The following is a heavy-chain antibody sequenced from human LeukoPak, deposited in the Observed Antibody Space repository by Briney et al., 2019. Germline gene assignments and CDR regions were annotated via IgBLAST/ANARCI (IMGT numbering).Heavy chain of an antibody. D-gene: IGHD3-3*01. CDR2: ISFDGRNN. CDR1: GFSFSSHT. V-gene: IGHV3-30*04. Sequence: GGSLRLSCAASGFSFSSHTFHWVRQAPGKGLEWVAVISFDGRNNDYADSVKGRFTISRDNSKNTLHLQVSSLRLEDTAVYYCARDLGPWGMNPGVVIGGLDVWGQGTTVTVSS. J-gene: IGHJ6*02. CDR3: ARDLGPWGMNPGVVIGGLDV.